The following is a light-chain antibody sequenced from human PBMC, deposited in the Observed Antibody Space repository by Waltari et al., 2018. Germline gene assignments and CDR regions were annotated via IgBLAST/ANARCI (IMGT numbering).Light chain of an antibody. CDR3: QQRSNWPRT. V-gene: IGKV3-11*01. J-gene: IGKJ1*01. CDR2: DAS. Sequence: EIVLTQSPATLSLSRPERATLSCRASQSVSTDLAWYQQKPGQAPRLLIYDASNRATGIPARFSGSGSGTDFTLTISSLEPGDFAVYYCQQRSNWPRTFGQGTKVEIK. CDR1: QSVSTD.